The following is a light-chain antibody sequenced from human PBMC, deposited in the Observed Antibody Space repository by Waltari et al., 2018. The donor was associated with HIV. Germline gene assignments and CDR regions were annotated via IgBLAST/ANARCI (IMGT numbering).Light chain of an antibody. CDR3: SSSACSKNLLI. V-gene: IGLV2-8*01. J-gene: IGLJ2*01. Sequence: SALTQHPYASGSPGQSVTIPCTGTSSEIGAYNYVCWYQQRPGKAPKLVIVGVHRRPSGVPVRFSRSKSDNTASLTVSGLQAEDEADYCCSSSACSKNLLIFAGGTKLTVL. CDR2: GVH. CDR1: SSEIGAYNY.